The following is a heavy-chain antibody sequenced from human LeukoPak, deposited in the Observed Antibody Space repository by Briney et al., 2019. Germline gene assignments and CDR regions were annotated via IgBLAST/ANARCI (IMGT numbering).Heavy chain of an antibody. J-gene: IGHJ4*02. CDR3: ARRAGAYSHPYDY. CDR1: GFTFSSYA. CDR2: ISGSGGST. D-gene: IGHD4/OR15-4a*01. Sequence: QTGGSLRLSCAASGFTFSSYAVSWVRQAPGKGLEWVSAISGSGGSTYYADSVKGRFTISRDNSKNTLYLQMNSLRAEDTAVYYCARRAGAYSHPYDYWGQGTLVTVSS. V-gene: IGHV3-23*01.